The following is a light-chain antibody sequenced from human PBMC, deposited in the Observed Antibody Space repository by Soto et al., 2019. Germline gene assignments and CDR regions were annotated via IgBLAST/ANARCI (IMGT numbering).Light chain of an antibody. CDR3: QQYDSSPRT. Sequence: EIVMTQSPATLSVSPGERASLSCRASQNLSRYSLAWYQQKPGQAPRLVMYGTSNRATGIPDRFSGSGSGTDFTLTISRLEPEDFAVYYCQQYDSSPRTFGQGTKVDIK. CDR2: GTS. V-gene: IGKV3-20*01. J-gene: IGKJ1*01. CDR1: QNLSRYS.